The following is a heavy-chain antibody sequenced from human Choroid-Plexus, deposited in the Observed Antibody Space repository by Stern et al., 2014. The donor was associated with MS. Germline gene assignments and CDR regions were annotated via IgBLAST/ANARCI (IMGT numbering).Heavy chain of an antibody. V-gene: IGHV3-23*04. Sequence: EVQLVESGGGLVQPGESLRLSCAASGFTFRTYAMSWVRQAPGKGLEWVSGISGSGGNINYADSAMGRFTISRDNPTNTLYLQMNSLRAEDTAVYYCAKDLRASSGYYSLVGAFDIWGQGTMVTVSS. CDR3: AKDLRASSGYYSLVGAFDI. CDR2: ISGSGGNI. D-gene: IGHD3-22*01. J-gene: IGHJ3*02. CDR1: GFTFRTYA.